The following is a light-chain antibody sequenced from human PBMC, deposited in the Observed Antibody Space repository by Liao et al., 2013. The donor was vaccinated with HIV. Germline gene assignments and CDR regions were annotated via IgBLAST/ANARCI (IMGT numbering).Light chain of an antibody. CDR3: QTWDDTTAV. V-gene: IGLV3-21*01. CDR2: YDS. J-gene: IGLJ2*01. CDR1: IIGRTS. Sequence: SFELTQPPSVSVAPGKTARISCGETIIGRTSVNWYQQKPGQAPVPVMFYDSERPSGIPERFSGSNSGNTATLTISGTQAVDEAYYYCQTWDDTTAVFGGGTKLTVL.